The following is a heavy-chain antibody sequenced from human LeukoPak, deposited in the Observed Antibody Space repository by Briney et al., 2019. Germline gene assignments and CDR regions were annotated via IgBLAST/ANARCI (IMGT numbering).Heavy chain of an antibody. CDR2: INHSGST. CDR3: ARGSDPCPYSSSSGWFDP. D-gene: IGHD6-6*01. Sequence: SETLSLTCAVYGGSFSGYYWSWIRQPPGKGLEWIGEINHSGSTNYNPSLKSRVTISVDTSKNQFSLKLSSVTAADTAVYYCARGSDPCPYSSSSGWFDPWGQGTLVTVSS. V-gene: IGHV4-34*01. CDR1: GGSFSGYY. J-gene: IGHJ5*02.